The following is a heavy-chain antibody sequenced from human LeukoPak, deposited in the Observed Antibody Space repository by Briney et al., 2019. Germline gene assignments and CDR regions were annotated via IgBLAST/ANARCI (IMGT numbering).Heavy chain of an antibody. CDR3: ARLLTGDYGRENWFDP. Sequence: SETLSLTCTVSGGSISSYYWSWIRQPPGKGLVWIGYIHYSGNTNYNPSLKSRVTISVDTSKNQFSLKLSSVTAADTAVYYCARLLTGDYGRENWFDPWGQGTLVTVSS. V-gene: IGHV4-59*01. CDR2: IHYSGNT. D-gene: IGHD7-27*01. CDR1: GGSISSYY. J-gene: IGHJ5*02.